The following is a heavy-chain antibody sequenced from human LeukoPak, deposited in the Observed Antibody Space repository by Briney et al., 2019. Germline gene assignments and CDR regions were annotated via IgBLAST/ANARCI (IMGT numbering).Heavy chain of an antibody. CDR2: IYHSGST. CDR1: GGSISSSNW. CDR3: ARVSSGSYYFDS. J-gene: IGHJ4*02. D-gene: IGHD1-26*01. Sequence: PSETLCLTCAISGGSISSSNWWSWVRQPPGKGLEWIGEIYHSGSTNYSPSLKSRVTISVDKSKNQFSLKVTSVTAADTAVYYCARVSSGSYYFDSWGQGTLVTVSS. V-gene: IGHV4-4*02.